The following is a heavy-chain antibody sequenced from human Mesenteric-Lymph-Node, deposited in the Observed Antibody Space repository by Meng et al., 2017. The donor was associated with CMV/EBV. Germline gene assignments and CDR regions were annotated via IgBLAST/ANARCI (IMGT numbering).Heavy chain of an antibody. CDR1: GFTFSSYS. J-gene: IGHJ5*02. CDR3: AKSKPTYYYGSGSYPNNWFDP. Sequence: GESLKISCAASGFTFSSYSMNWVRQAPGKGLEWVSYISSSSSTIYYADPVKGRFTISRDNAKNSLYLQMNSLRAEDTAVYYCAKSKPTYYYGSGSYPNNWFDPWGQGTLVTVSS. V-gene: IGHV3-48*04. D-gene: IGHD3-10*01. CDR2: ISSSSSTI.